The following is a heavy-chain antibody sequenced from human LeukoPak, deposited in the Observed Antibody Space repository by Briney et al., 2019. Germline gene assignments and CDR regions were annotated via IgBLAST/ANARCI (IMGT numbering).Heavy chain of an antibody. CDR2: ITNSGSTI. V-gene: IGHV3-11*04. J-gene: IGHJ4*02. Sequence: GGSLRLSCAASGFTFSDYYMSWIRQAPGKGLEWVSYITNSGSTIYYADSVKGRFTISRDDAKNSLYLQMNSLRAEDTAVYYCARRSYYYDSSGYYFHFDYWGQGTLVTVSS. D-gene: IGHD3-22*01. CDR3: ARRSYYYDSSGYYFHFDY. CDR1: GFTFSDYY.